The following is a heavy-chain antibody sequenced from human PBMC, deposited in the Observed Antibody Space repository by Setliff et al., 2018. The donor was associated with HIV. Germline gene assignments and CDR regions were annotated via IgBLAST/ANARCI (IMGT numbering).Heavy chain of an antibody. Sequence: SETLSLTCGVVGASFSDYSWNWIRQPPGKGLEWIAEVNHGGISNYNPSRKSRVTTSLDASRDQFSLNLTSVTAADTAVYYCAISARKQGYYYYYYMDVWGKGITVTV. V-gene: IGHV4-34*01. J-gene: IGHJ6*03. CDR1: GASFSDYS. CDR2: VNHGGIS. CDR3: AISARKQGYYYYYYMDV.